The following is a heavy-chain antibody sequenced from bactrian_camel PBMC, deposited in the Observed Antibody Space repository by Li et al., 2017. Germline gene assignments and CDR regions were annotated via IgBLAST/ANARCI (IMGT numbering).Heavy chain of an antibody. CDR2: IYSDGSKT. J-gene: IGHJ4*01. Sequence: QVQLVESGGGLVQPGGSLRLSCAASGLTFSAAAMSWVRQAPGKGLEWVSSIYSDGSKTYYSDSVKGRFTISRDNAKNTVYLQMNSLNPEDTAVYYCVRGGLSRGGSWPDWGQGTQVTVS. V-gene: IGHV3S7*01. CDR1: GLTFSAAA. D-gene: IGHD6*01. CDR3: VRGGLSRGGSWPD.